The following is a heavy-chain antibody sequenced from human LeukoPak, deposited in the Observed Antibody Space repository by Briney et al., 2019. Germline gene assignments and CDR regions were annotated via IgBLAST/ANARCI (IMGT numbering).Heavy chain of an antibody. V-gene: IGHV3-21*04. D-gene: IGHD5-12*01. J-gene: IGHJ3*02. CDR3: VRGGAGATASDVFDI. CDR1: RFTFSSYS. Sequence: GGSLRLSCAASRFTFSSYSVNWVRQAPGKGLEWVSSISSGSSHIFYEDSVKGRFTISRDNAKNSLFLQMNSLRVEDTAIYYCVRGGAGATASDVFDIWGQGTMVTVSS. CDR2: ISSGSSHI.